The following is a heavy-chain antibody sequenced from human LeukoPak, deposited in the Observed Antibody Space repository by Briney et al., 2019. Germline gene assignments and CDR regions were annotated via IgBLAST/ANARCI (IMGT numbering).Heavy chain of an antibody. V-gene: IGHV3-74*01. J-gene: IGHJ4*02. CDR3: ARDRYYYDSGGYYCHFDY. CDR2: ISSDGFST. CDR1: GFTFSSYW. D-gene: IGHD3-22*01. Sequence: GGSLRLSCAASGFTFSSYWMHWVRQAPGKGPVWVSHISSDGFSTSYADSVKGRFTISRDNAKNTLYLQMNSLRAGDTAVYYCARDRYYYDSGGYYCHFDYWGQGTLVTVSS.